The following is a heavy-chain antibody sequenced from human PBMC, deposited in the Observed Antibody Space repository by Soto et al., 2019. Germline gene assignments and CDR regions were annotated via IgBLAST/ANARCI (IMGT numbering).Heavy chain of an antibody. D-gene: IGHD2-15*01. Sequence: SVKVSCKASGGTFSSYAISWVRQAPGQGLEWMGGIIPIFGTANYAQKFQGRVTITADKSTSTAYMELSSLRSEDTAVYYCASGYCSGGSCYSLDGMDVRGQGTTVTVSS. CDR1: GGTFSSYA. J-gene: IGHJ6*02. V-gene: IGHV1-69*06. CDR3: ASGYCSGGSCYSLDGMDV. CDR2: IIPIFGTA.